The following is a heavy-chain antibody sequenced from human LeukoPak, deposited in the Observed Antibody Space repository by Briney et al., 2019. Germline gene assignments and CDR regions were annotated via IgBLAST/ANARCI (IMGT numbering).Heavy chain of an antibody. V-gene: IGHV3-9*01. D-gene: IGHD1-7*01. Sequence: PGRSLRLSCAASGFTFDDYAMHWVRQAPGKGLEWASGISWNSGSIGYADSVKGRFTISRDNAKNSLYLQMNSLRAEDTALYYCAKDLINWNYDGSGFDYWGQGTLVTVSS. CDR1: GFTFDDYA. CDR3: AKDLINWNYDGSGFDY. J-gene: IGHJ4*02. CDR2: ISWNSGSI.